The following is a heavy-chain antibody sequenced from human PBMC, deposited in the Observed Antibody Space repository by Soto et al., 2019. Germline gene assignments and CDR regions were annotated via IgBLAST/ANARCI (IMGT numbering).Heavy chain of an antibody. D-gene: IGHD6-19*01. Sequence: QVQLQESGPGLVKPSETLSLTCTVSGGSVSSGSYYWSWIRQPPGKGLEWIGYIYYSGSTNYNPSLKCRVTISVDTSKNQFSLTLSSVTAADTAVYYCARGIEGWYQGRYYYGMDVWGQGTTVTVSS. CDR3: ARGIEGWYQGRYYYGMDV. J-gene: IGHJ6*02. CDR1: GGSVSSGSYY. V-gene: IGHV4-61*01. CDR2: IYYSGST.